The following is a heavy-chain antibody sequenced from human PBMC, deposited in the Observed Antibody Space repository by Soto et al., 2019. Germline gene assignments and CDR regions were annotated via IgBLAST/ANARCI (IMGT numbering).Heavy chain of an antibody. V-gene: IGHV3-23*01. Sequence: EVQLLESGGGLVQPGGSLRLSCVASGFSFSGYAMSWVRQAPGKGLVWVSSMTATGVSIYYADSVRGRFTISRDNSKNTLYLQMRSLRAEDTARYYCAKDSIPYSSSYDLDHWGRGALVAVSS. D-gene: IGHD6-6*01. CDR3: AKDSIPYSSSYDLDH. J-gene: IGHJ4*02. CDR2: MTATGVSI. CDR1: GFSFSGYA.